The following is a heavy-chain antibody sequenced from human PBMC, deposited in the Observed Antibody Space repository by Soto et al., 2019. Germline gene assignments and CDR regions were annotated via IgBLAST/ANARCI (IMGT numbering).Heavy chain of an antibody. V-gene: IGHV4-39*07. CDR3: ARDRYCSSTSCFFTHYYYGMDV. Sequence: SETLSLTCTVSGGSISSSSYYWGWIRQPPGKGLEWIGSIYYSGSTYYNPSLKSRVTISVDTSKNQFSLKLSSVTAADTAVYYCARDRYCSSTSCFFTHYYYGMDVWGQGTTVTVSS. CDR2: IYYSGST. CDR1: GGSISSSSYY. D-gene: IGHD2-2*01. J-gene: IGHJ6*02.